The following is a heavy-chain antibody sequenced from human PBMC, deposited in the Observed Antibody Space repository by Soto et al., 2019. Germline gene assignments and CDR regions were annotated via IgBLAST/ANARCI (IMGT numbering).Heavy chain of an antibody. CDR1: GYTFTSYY. V-gene: IGHV1-46*01. CDR3: ARDGGITMVRGVIGLDY. J-gene: IGHJ4*02. D-gene: IGHD3-10*01. CDR2: INPSGGST. Sequence: QVQLVQSGAEVKKPGASVKVSCKASGYTFTSYYMHWVRQAPGQGLEWMGIINPSGGSTSYAQKFQGRVTMTRETSTRTGYMELGSLRYEDTAVYYCARDGGITMVRGVIGLDYWGQGTLVTVSS.